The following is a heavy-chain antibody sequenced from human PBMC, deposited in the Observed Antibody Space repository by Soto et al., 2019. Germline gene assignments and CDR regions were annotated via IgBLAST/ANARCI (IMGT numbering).Heavy chain of an antibody. CDR3: ARSTDNYDILTGYYTRNFDY. D-gene: IGHD3-9*01. Sequence: TLSLTCTVSGGSISSGGYYWSWIRQHPGKGLEWIGYIYYSGSTYYNPSLKSRVTISVDTSKNQFSLKLSSVTAADTAVYYCARSTDNYDILTGYYTRNFDYWGQGTLVTVSS. V-gene: IGHV4-31*03. CDR2: IYYSGST. CDR1: GGSISSGGYY. J-gene: IGHJ4*02.